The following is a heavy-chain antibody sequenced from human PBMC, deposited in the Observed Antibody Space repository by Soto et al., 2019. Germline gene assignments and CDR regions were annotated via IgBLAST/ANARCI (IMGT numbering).Heavy chain of an antibody. CDR3: AKGLTVTTRPYYYYGMDV. CDR2: ISYDGSNK. CDR1: GFSFSSYG. D-gene: IGHD4-17*01. J-gene: IGHJ6*02. V-gene: IGHV3-30*18. Sequence: PLGSLRLSCAASGFSFSSYGMHWARQAPGKGLEWVAVISYDGSNKYYADSVKGRFTISRDNSKNTLYLQMNSLRAEDTAVYYCAKGLTVTTRPYYYYGMDVWGQGTTVTVSS.